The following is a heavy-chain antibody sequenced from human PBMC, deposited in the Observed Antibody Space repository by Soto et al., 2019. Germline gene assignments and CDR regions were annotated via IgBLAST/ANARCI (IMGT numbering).Heavy chain of an antibody. V-gene: IGHV1-2*02. J-gene: IGHJ3*02. CDR3: ARDIADYGGNPTLGAFDI. Sequence: GASVKVSCKASGYTFTGYYMHWVRQAPGQGLEWMGWINPNSGGTNYAQKFQGRVTMTRDTSISTAYMELSRLRSDDTAVYYCARDIADYGGNPTLGAFDIWGQGTMVTVS. CDR2: INPNSGGT. D-gene: IGHD4-17*01. CDR1: GYTFTGYY.